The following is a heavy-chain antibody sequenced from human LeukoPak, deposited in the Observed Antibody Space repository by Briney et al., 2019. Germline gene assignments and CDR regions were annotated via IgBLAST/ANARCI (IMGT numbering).Heavy chain of an antibody. V-gene: IGHV3-66*01. J-gene: IGHJ4*02. Sequence: PGGSLRLSCAASGFNLGDAWMNWVRQAPGKGLEWVSVIFSGGTIYYADAVKGRFTISKDNSKNTLYLQMNSLRAEDTAVYYCAREDYADSSGYYSSGEYWGQGTLVTVSS. CDR3: AREDYADSSGYYSSGEY. CDR2: IFSGGTI. D-gene: IGHD3-22*01. CDR1: GFNLGDAW.